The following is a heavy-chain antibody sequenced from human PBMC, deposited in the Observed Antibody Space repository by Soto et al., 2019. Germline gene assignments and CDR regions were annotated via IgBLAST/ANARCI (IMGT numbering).Heavy chain of an antibody. CDR3: ARAEPYYYDSSGYYLEGYFDY. J-gene: IGHJ4*02. CDR1: GGTFSSYA. Sequence: SVKVSCKASGGTFSSYAISWVRQAPGQGLEWMGGIIPIFGTANYAQKFQGRVTITADESTSTAYMELSSLRSEDTAVYYCARAEPYYYDSSGYYLEGYFDYWGQGTLVTVSS. CDR2: IIPIFGTA. D-gene: IGHD3-22*01. V-gene: IGHV1-69*13.